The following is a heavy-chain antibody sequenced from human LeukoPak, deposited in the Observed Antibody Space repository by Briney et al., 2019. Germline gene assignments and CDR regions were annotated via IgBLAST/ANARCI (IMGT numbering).Heavy chain of an antibody. Sequence: WASVKVSCKASGGTFSSYTISWVRQAPGQGLEWMGRIIPILGIANYAQKFQGRVTITADKSTSTAYMELSSLRSEDTAVYYCAIPVDSVAMDFDIWGQGTMVTVSS. J-gene: IGHJ3*02. D-gene: IGHD2-21*01. V-gene: IGHV1-69*02. CDR1: GGTFSSYT. CDR2: IIPILGIA. CDR3: AIPVDSVAMDFDI.